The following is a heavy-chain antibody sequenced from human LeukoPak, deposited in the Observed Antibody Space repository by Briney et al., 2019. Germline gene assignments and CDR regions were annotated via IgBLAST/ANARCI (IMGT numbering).Heavy chain of an antibody. Sequence: PGRSLRLSCAASGFTFSSYAMHRVRQAPGKGLEWVAVISYDGSNKYYADSVKGRFTISRDDSKNTLYLQMNSLRAEDTAVYYCARVSRQWLKANPFDYWGQGTLVTVSS. V-gene: IGHV3-30*04. D-gene: IGHD6-19*01. J-gene: IGHJ4*02. CDR3: ARVSRQWLKANPFDY. CDR2: ISYDGSNK. CDR1: GFTFSSYA.